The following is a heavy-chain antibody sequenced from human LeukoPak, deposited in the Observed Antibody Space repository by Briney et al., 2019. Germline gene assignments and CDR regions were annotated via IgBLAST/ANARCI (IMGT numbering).Heavy chain of an antibody. CDR3: ARGPLSGGAIQFDY. CDR2: ITPDGRST. J-gene: IGHJ4*02. D-gene: IGHD2-21*01. Sequence: GGSLRLSCAASEFTFSSYWMHWVRQAPGKGLVWVSRITPDGRSTSHADSVKGRFTISRDNARNTLYLQMNSLRAEDTAVYYCARGPLSGGAIQFDYWGQGTLVTVSS. V-gene: IGHV3-74*01. CDR1: EFTFSSYW.